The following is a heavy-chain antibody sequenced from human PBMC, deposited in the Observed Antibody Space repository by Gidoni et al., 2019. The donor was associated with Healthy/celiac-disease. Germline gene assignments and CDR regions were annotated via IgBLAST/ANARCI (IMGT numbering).Heavy chain of an antibody. CDR2: IYQSGST. Sequence: QVQLQESGPGLVKPSETLSLTCAVSGYSISSGYYWGWIRPPPGKGLEWIGSIYQSGSTYYNPSLKSRVTISVDTSKNQFSLKLSSVTAADTAVYYCARVSGFVGATVDYWGQGTLVTVSS. J-gene: IGHJ4*02. CDR1: GYSISSGYY. V-gene: IGHV4-38-2*01. CDR3: ARVSGFVGATVDY. D-gene: IGHD1-26*01.